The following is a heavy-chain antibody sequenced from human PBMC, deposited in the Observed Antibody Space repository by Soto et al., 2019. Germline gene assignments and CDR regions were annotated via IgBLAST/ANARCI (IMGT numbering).Heavy chain of an antibody. Sequence: EVQLVESGGGVVQPGGSLRLSCAASGFTFSSDWMHWVRQAPGKGLVWVSHINGDGTNTDYADSVKGRFTISRDNPKNTLYLQMNSLRAEDAAVYYCVRSYGDPPGWGQGTLVTVSS. J-gene: IGHJ4*02. CDR1: GFTFSSDW. V-gene: IGHV3-74*01. CDR3: VRSYGDPPG. D-gene: IGHD4-17*01. CDR2: INGDGTNT.